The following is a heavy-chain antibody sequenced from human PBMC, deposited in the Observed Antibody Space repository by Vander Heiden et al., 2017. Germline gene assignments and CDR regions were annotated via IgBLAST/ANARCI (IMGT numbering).Heavy chain of an antibody. V-gene: IGHV3-33*01. CDR3: ARDRHSWLDY. Sequence: QPGRSLRLPCEASGFTFSAHGMHWVRQAPGKGLEWVAVIWYEGINKDYADSVKGRFTISRDNSKNTVYLQMNSLRVEDTAVYYCARDRHSWLDYWGQGTLVTVSS. CDR2: IWYEGINK. D-gene: IGHD1-26*01. J-gene: IGHJ4*02. CDR1: GFTFSAHG.